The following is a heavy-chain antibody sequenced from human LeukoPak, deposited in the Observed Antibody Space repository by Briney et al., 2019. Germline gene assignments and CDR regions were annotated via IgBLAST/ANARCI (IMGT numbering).Heavy chain of an antibody. V-gene: IGHV3-30*02. D-gene: IGHD2-21*01. CDR2: IRYDGSNK. CDR1: GFTFSSYG. CDR3: ARESRPLQTPPGAFDI. Sequence: GGSLRLSCAASGFTFSSYGMHWVRQAPGKGLEWVAFIRYDGSNKYYADSVKGRFTISRDNSKNTLYLQMNSLRAEDTAVYYCARESRPLQTPPGAFDIWGQGTMVTVSS. J-gene: IGHJ3*02.